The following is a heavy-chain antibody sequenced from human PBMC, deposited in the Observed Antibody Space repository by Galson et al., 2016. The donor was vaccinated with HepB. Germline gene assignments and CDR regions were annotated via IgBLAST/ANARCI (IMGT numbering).Heavy chain of an antibody. V-gene: IGHV2-5*02. CDR1: GFSLNASRLD. Sequence: PALVKPTQTLTLTCSFSGFSLNASRLDVAWIRQPPGKALEWLALIYWDVDKRYSPSLKSRPTITKDTSKNQVALTMTDMDPVDTATYFCARVRDGLELYFDSWGQGTLVTVSS. CDR2: IYWDVDK. J-gene: IGHJ4*02. D-gene: IGHD1-7*01. CDR3: ARVRDGLELYFDS.